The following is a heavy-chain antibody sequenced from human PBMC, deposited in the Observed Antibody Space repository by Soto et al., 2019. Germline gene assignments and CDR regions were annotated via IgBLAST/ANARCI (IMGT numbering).Heavy chain of an antibody. CDR1: GYTFTKYY. V-gene: IGHV1-46*01. CDR2: INPSGGST. CDR3: ARDDFYDSSGPACDY. J-gene: IGHJ4*02. Sequence: QVQLVQSGAEGKKPGASVKVSCKASGYTFTKYYIHWVRQAPGQGLEWLGIINPSGGSTNYAQKFQGRVTMTRDTSTSTVYMELSSLRSEDTAVYYCARDDFYDSSGPACDYWGQGTLVTVSS. D-gene: IGHD3-22*01.